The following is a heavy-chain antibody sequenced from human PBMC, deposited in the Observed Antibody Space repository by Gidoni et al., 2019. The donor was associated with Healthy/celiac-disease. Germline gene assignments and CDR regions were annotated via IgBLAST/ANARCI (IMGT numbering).Heavy chain of an antibody. J-gene: IGHJ4*02. CDR1: GYTLTDLS. V-gene: IGHV1-24*01. CDR3: ATDLRNTMVRGVILDY. Sequence: QVQLVQSGAEVKKPGASVKVSCTVSGYTLTDLSMHWVRQAPGKGLEWMGGFDPEDGETIYAQKFQGRVTMTEDTSTDTAYMELSSLRSEDTAVYYCATDLRNTMVRGVILDYWGQGTLVTVSS. D-gene: IGHD3-10*01. CDR2: FDPEDGET.